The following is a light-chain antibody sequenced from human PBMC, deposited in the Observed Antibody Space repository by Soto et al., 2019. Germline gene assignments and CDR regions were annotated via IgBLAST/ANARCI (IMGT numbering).Light chain of an antibody. CDR2: GAS. V-gene: IGKV3-15*01. CDR1: QSVSSN. CDR3: QQYNNWPPVT. Sequence: ELVMTQSPVTLSVSPGERVTLSCRASQSVSSNLAWYQQKSGQAPRLLIYGASTRVTGIPARFSGSGSGTEFTLTISSLQSEDFAIYYCQQYNNWPPVTFGQGTRLEIK. J-gene: IGKJ5*01.